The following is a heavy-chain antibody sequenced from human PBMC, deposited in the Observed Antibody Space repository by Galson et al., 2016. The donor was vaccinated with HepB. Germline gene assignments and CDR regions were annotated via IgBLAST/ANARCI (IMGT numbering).Heavy chain of an antibody. CDR3: ARGDNPDYGDYASAYYYMDV. CDR1: GGSVNSGSYH. V-gene: IGHV4-61*01. D-gene: IGHD4-17*01. CDR2: VYYSGST. Sequence: LSLTCSVSGGSVNSGSYHWSWIRQSPGKGLEWIGYVYYSGSTKYNPSLKSRVTMSVDTSKNQFSLKLTSVTAADTAVYYCARGDNPDYGDYASAYYYMDVWGKGTTVTVSS. J-gene: IGHJ6*03.